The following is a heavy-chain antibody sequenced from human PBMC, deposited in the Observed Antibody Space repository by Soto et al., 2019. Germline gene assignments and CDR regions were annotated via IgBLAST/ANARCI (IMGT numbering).Heavy chain of an antibody. CDR2: TYHTGST. CDR3: SSIGNPDASQCFDY. J-gene: IGHJ4*02. D-gene: IGHD2-2*01. CDR1: GGSISVGVYY. Sequence: QMQLQESGPGLVKPSQTLSLTCTVSGGSISVGVYYWNWIRQLPGKGPELIGFTYHTGSTYYNPYLATLATISVEPSKTQFSLTVSAVTAADTAVYNGSSIGNPDASQCFDYWGQGTLVTVSS. V-gene: IGHV4-31*01.